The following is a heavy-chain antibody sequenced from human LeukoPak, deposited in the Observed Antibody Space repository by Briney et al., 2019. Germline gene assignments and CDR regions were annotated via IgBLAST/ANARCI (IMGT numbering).Heavy chain of an antibody. J-gene: IGHJ4*02. V-gene: IGHV3-74*01. CDR1: GFTFSSYS. Sequence: PGGALRLSCAASGFTFSSYSMNWVRQAPGKGLEWVSRINSDGSSTSYADSVKGRFTISRDNAKNSLYLQMNSLRAEDTAVYYCASHSSSWYTSSTPYDYWGQGTLVTVSS. D-gene: IGHD6-13*01. CDR3: ASHSSSWYTSSTPYDY. CDR2: INSDGSST.